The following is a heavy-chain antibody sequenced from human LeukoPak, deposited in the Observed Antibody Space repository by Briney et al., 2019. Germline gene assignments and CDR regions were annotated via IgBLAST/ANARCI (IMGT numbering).Heavy chain of an antibody. Sequence: GGSLRLSCAASGFTFSSYAMSWVRQATGKGLEWVSGIGTAGEIYYPGSVKGRFTISRENAKNSLYLQMNSLRAGDTAVYYCARAAYSSTWYSRYFDLWGRGTLVTVSS. D-gene: IGHD6-13*01. CDR2: IGTAGEI. J-gene: IGHJ2*01. CDR3: ARAAYSSTWYSRYFDL. V-gene: IGHV3-13*01. CDR1: GFTFSSYA.